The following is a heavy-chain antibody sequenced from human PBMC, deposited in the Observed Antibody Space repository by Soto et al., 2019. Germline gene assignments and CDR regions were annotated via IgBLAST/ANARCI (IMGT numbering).Heavy chain of an antibody. CDR2: ISAYNGNT. Sequence: ASVKVSCKASGYTFTSYGISWVRQAPGQGLEWMGWISAYNGNTNYAQKLQCRVTMTTDTSTSTAYMELRSLRSDDTAVYYCARRSRPEVWYNWFDPWGQGTMVTVSS. J-gene: IGHJ5*02. V-gene: IGHV1-18*01. CDR1: GYTFTSYG. CDR3: ARRSRPEVWYNWFDP. D-gene: IGHD2-21*01.